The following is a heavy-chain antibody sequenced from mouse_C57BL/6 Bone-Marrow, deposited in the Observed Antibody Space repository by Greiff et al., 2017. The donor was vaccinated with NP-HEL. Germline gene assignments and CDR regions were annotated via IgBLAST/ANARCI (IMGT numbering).Heavy chain of an antibody. CDR3: ARRITTKAMDY. V-gene: IGHV1-69*01. CDR2: LAPSVSYP. D-gene: IGHD1-1*01. CDR1: GYTFPSYW. J-gene: IGHJ4*01. Sequence: QVQLQQPGAELLFPGASVKLSCKASGYTFPSYWMHWVKQRPGQGLDWIGELAPSVSYPNYNQKLRGKSTMTVDKSSSTAYMQLSSLTSEDAAVYYGARRITTKAMDYWGQGTSGTVSS.